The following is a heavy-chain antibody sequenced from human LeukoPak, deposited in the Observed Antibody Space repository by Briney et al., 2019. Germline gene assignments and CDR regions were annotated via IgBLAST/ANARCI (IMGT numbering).Heavy chain of an antibody. D-gene: IGHD3-22*01. V-gene: IGHV3-30*18. Sequence: GRSLRLSCAASGFTFSSYGMHWVRQAPGKGLEWAAVISYDGSNKYYADSVKGRFTISRDNSKNTLYLQMNSLRAEDTAVYYCAKGSNYYDSSGYYYWGQGTLVTVSS. CDR1: GFTFSSYG. CDR3: AKGSNYYDSSGYYY. J-gene: IGHJ4*02. CDR2: ISYDGSNK.